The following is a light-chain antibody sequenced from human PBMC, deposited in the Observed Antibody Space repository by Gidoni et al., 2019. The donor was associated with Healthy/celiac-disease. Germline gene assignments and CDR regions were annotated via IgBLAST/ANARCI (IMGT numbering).Light chain of an antibody. CDR2: TAS. V-gene: IGKV1-5*03. CDR3: QHYDSSPYT. J-gene: IGKJ2*01. Sequence: DIQMTQSPSTLSASVGDRVTITCRASQSISSWLAWYQQKPGKAPKLLIYTASSLESGVPSRFSGSGSGTEFTLTINSLQPDEFATYYCQHYDSSPYTFGQXTKLEIK. CDR1: QSISSW.